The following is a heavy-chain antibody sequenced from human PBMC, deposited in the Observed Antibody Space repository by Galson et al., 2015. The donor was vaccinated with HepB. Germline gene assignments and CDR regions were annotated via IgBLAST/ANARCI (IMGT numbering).Heavy chain of an antibody. D-gene: IGHD1-26*01. V-gene: IGHV3-23*01. J-gene: IGHJ6*02. CDR2: ISGSGRST. Sequence: SLRLSCAASGFIFSNYAMSWVRQAPGKGLEWVSAISGSGRSTYYADSVKGRFTISRDNSKNTLYLQMNSLRADDTAVYYCAKEKERWELLPPSYYYGRDVWGQGTPGTVSS. CDR1: GFIFSNYA. CDR3: AKEKERWELLPPSYYYGRDV.